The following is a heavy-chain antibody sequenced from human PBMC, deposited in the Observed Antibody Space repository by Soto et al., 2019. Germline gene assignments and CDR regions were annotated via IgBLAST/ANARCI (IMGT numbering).Heavy chain of an antibody. CDR1: GFTFSSYA. J-gene: IGHJ4*02. D-gene: IGHD3-22*01. CDR2: ISGSGGST. CDR3: AKSWAPYYYDSSGYYIPSNYFDY. Sequence: GGSLRLSCAASGFTFSSYAMSWVRQAPGKGLEWVSGISGSGGSTYYADSVKGRFTISRGNSKNTLYLQMNSLRAEDTAVYYCAKSWAPYYYDSSGYYIPSNYFDYWGQGTLVTVSS. V-gene: IGHV3-23*01.